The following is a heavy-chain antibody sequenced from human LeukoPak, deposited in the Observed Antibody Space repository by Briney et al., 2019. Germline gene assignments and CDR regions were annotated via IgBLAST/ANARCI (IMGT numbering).Heavy chain of an antibody. J-gene: IGHJ6*03. CDR1: GFTLSNYW. D-gene: IGHD1-26*01. CDR3: ARDPYSGNYGNDYYYYMDV. CDR2: IKEDGSEK. V-gene: IGHV3-7*01. Sequence: PGGSLRLSCAASGFTLSNYWMSWVRLAPGKGLERVANIKEDGSEKYYVDCEKGRFTIYRDNAKNYVYVQMNSLRAQDSAVYYCARDPYSGNYGNDYYYYMDVWGKGTTVTISS.